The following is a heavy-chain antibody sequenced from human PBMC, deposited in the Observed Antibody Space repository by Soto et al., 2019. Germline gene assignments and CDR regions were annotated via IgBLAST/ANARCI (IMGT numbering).Heavy chain of an antibody. V-gene: IGHV4-39*01. CDR1: GGSISSSSYY. Sequence: QLQLQESGPGLVKPSETLSLTCTVSGGSISSSSYYWGWIRQPPGKGLEWIGSIYYSGSTYYNPSLKSRVTMSVDTTKIQFSLKLSSVTAADTAVYYCARRVVLMVYAGGFDAFDIWGQGTMVTVSS. D-gene: IGHD2-8*01. CDR2: IYYSGST. J-gene: IGHJ3*02. CDR3: ARRVVLMVYAGGFDAFDI.